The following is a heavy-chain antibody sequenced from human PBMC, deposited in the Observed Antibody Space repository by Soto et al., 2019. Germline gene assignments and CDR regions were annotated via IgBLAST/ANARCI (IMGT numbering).Heavy chain of an antibody. J-gene: IGHJ3*02. CDR2: IIPIFGTP. Sequence: VKVSCKASGGTFSNYGINWVRQPPGQGLEWRGGIIPIFGTPTYAQKFQGRVTITAAESTRTAYMEMSSLRSEDTAVYYCSRDLTPTVVKSITPDTFDIWGQGTKVTVSS. CDR3: SRDLTPTVVKSITPDTFDI. CDR1: GGTFSNYG. V-gene: IGHV1-69*13. D-gene: IGHD2-15*01.